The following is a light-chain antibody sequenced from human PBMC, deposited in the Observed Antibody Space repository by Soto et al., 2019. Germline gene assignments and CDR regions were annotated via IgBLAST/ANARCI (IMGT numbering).Light chain of an antibody. CDR1: QSVSSN. V-gene: IGKV3-15*01. CDR3: QQYNDWPST. CDR2: GAS. Sequence: EKVMTQSPATLSVSPGERVTLSCRASQSVSSNLAWYQQKPGQAPRLLIYGASTGATGIPARFSGSGSGTEFTLTISSLQSEDLAVYYCQQYNDWPSTFGQGTKVEIK. J-gene: IGKJ1*01.